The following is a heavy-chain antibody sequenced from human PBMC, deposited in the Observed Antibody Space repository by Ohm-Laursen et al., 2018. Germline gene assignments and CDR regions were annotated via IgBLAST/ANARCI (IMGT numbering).Heavy chain of an antibody. CDR1: GFTFSSYE. CDR2: IRSSGDTI. J-gene: IGHJ4*02. V-gene: IGHV3-48*03. D-gene: IGHD3-9*01. Sequence: GSLRLSCTASGFTFSSYEMNWVRQAPGKGLEWVSYIRSSGDTIYYADSVKGRFTMSRDNAENSVYLQMNSLRAEDTAVYYCALTIMGYWGQGTLVTVSS. CDR3: ALTIMGY.